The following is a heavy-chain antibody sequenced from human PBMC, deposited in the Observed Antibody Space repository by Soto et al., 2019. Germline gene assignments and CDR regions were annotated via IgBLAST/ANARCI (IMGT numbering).Heavy chain of an antibody. Sequence: GESLKISCKGSEYRFSSFWVAWVRQTPGNGLEWLGIIYPGDLDTRYSSSFQGHVIISADKSSSTVSLQWSSLKASDTAMYYCARSIAVTGPYLSGQDVWGQGTPVTVSS. CDR2: IYPGDLDT. V-gene: IGHV5-51*01. D-gene: IGHD6-19*01. J-gene: IGHJ6*02. CDR1: EYRFSSFW. CDR3: ARSIAVTGPYLSGQDV.